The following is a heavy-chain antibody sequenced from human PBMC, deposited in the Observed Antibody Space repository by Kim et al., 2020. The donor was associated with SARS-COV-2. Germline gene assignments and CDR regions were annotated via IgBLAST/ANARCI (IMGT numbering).Heavy chain of an antibody. CDR2: ISYDGSNK. Sequence: GGSLRLSCAASGFTFSSYAMHWVRQAPGKGLEWVAVISYDGSNKYYADSVKGRFTISRDNSKNTLYLQMNSLRAEDTAVYYCARGGWNDGFDYWGQGTLVTVSS. D-gene: IGHD1-1*01. CDR1: GFTFSSYA. CDR3: ARGGWNDGFDY. V-gene: IGHV3-30*04. J-gene: IGHJ4*02.